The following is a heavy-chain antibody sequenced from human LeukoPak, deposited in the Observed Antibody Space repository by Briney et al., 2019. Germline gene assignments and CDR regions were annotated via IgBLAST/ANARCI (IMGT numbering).Heavy chain of an antibody. CDR1: GYTFTGYY. Sequence: GASVKVSCKASGYTFTGYYMHWVRQAPGQGLEWMGWINPNSDGTNYAQKFQGRVTMTRDTSISTAYMELSRLRSDDTAVYYCARQEYAEYFQHWGQGTLVTVSS. J-gene: IGHJ1*01. V-gene: IGHV1-2*02. D-gene: IGHD2/OR15-2a*01. CDR3: ARQEYAEYFQH. CDR2: INPNSDGT.